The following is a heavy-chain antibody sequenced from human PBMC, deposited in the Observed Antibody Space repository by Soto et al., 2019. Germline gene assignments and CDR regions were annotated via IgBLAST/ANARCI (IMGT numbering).Heavy chain of an antibody. J-gene: IGHJ4*02. CDR3: ARVPYRGYSSSGSANFDS. Sequence: QVQLVQSGAEVKNPGSSVKVSCKASGGTFSSYAISWVRQAPGQGLEWMGGIIPIFGTANYAQKFQGRVTITADRSTSTAYRERSSLRAEDTAVYYLARVPYRGYSSSGSANFDSWGQGTLVTVSS. V-gene: IGHV1-69*06. D-gene: IGHD5-18*01. CDR2: IIPIFGTA. CDR1: GGTFSSYA.